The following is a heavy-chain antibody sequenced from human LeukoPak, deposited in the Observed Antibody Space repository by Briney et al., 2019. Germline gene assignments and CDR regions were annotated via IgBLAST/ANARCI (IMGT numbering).Heavy chain of an antibody. V-gene: IGHV1-8*03. D-gene: IGHD4-23*01. J-gene: IGHJ4*02. CDR1: GYTFTSYD. CDR3: ARLADYGGVSGPHYFDS. CDR2: MNPNSGNT. Sequence: GASVKVSCKASGYTFTSYDINWVRQATGQGLEWMGWMNPNSGNTGYAQKFQGRVTITRNTSISTAYMELSSLRSEDTAVYYCARLADYGGVSGPHYFDSWGQGTLVTVSS.